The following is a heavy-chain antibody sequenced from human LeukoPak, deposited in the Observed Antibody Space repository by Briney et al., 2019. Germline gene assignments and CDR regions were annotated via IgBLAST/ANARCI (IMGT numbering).Heavy chain of an antibody. D-gene: IGHD6-19*01. CDR2: IDSDGSST. CDR3: ARDSQSTSDWSLNWFDP. CDR1: GFTFSSYW. V-gene: IGHV3-74*01. Sequence: PGGSLRLSCAASGFTFSSYWMHWVRQAPGKGLVWLSRIDSDGSSTNYADAVKGRFTISRDNAKNTLYLQMNSLRAEDTAVYFCARDSQSTSDWSLNWFDPWGQGTLVTVSS. J-gene: IGHJ5*02.